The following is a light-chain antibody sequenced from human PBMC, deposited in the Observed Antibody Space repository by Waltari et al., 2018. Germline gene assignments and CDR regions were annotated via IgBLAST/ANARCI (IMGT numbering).Light chain of an antibody. CDR1: SSNLGANYD. CDR3: QSYDSDLSGVV. J-gene: IGLJ3*02. CDR2: DNN. V-gene: IGLV1-40*01. Sequence: QSVLTQPPSVSGAPGQRVTISCTGTSSNLGANYDVHWYQPLPGTAPKLLIHDNNKRPSAVPDRFSGSKSGTSASLAITGLQAEDEADYYCQSYDSDLSGVVFGGGTKVTVL.